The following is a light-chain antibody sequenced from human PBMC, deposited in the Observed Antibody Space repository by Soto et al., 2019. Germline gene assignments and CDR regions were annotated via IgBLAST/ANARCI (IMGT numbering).Light chain of an antibody. CDR1: SSNLGAGYD. J-gene: IGLJ1*01. CDR2: DNT. CDR3: QSYDNSLRGYV. Sequence: AVVTQPPSVSGAPGQSISISCIGSSSNLGAGYDAHWYQQLPGRAPTLLISDNTNRPSGVPDRFSGSKSGTSASLAISGLQSEDEADYYCQSYDNSLRGYVFGPGTKLTVL. V-gene: IGLV1-40*01.